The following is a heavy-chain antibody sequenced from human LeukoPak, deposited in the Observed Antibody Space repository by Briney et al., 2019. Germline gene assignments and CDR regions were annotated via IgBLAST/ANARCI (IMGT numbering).Heavy chain of an antibody. CDR1: GGPFSGYY. CDR2: INHSGST. J-gene: IGHJ4*02. D-gene: IGHD3-22*01. Sequence: SETLSLTCAVYGGPFSGYYWSWIRQPPGKGLEWIGEINHSGSTNYNPSLKSRVTISVDTSKKQFSLKLSYVTAADTAVYYCARGKIVVDFDYWGQGTLVTVSS. V-gene: IGHV4-34*01. CDR3: ARGKIVVDFDY.